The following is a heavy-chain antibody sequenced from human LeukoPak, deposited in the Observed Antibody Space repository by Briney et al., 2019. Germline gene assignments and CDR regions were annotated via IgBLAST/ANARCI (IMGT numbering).Heavy chain of an antibody. CDR2: INTNTGNP. CDR1: GYTFTSYA. V-gene: IGHV7-4-1*02. CDR3: ARGYYYGSGKGPNHDY. J-gene: IGHJ4*02. D-gene: IGHD3-10*01. Sequence: GASVRVSCKASGYTFTSYAMNWGRQAPGQGGEWMGWINTNTGNPTYAQGFTGRFVFSLDTSVSTAYLQISSLKAEDTAVYYCARGYYYGSGKGPNHDYWGQGTLVTVSS.